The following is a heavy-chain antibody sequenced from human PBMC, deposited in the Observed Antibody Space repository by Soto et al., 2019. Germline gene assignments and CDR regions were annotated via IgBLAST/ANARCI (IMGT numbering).Heavy chain of an antibody. D-gene: IGHD6-6*01. Sequence: GGSLRLSCAASGFTVSSSYMTWVRHVQGKELEWVSVMYAGGTTYYANSVKGRFTFSRDNSKNMMNLQMNNLRAEDTAMYYCAREFRDGSNTRLAFDPWGQGTLVTVSS. CDR2: MYAGGTT. CDR3: AREFRDGSNTRLAFDP. J-gene: IGHJ5*02. V-gene: IGHV3-66*01. CDR1: GFTVSSSY.